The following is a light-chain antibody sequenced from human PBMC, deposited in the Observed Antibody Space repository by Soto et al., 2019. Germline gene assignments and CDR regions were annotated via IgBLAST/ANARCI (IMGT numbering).Light chain of an antibody. Sequence: DIVMTQSPLSLPVTPGEPASISCRSSQSLLHSNGYNYLDWYLQKPGQSPQLLIYLGSNRASGVPDRFSGSGSGTDFTLKISRVEAEDVGVYYCMRALQTPPTFGQGTNVEIK. CDR2: LGS. CDR3: MRALQTPPT. V-gene: IGKV2-28*01. CDR1: QSLLHSNGYNY. J-gene: IGKJ1*01.